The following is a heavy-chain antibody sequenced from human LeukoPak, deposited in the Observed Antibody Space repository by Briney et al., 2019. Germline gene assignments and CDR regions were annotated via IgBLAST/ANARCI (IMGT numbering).Heavy chain of an antibody. Sequence: GGSLRLSCAASGFTFSSYSMNWVRQAPGKGLEWVSSISSSSSYIYYADSVKGRFTISRDNAKNSLYLQMNSLRAEDTAVYYCARRAIRGAIPIYWGQGTLVTVSS. CDR2: ISSSSSYI. CDR3: ARRAIRGAIPIY. CDR1: GFTFSSYS. D-gene: IGHD3-10*01. V-gene: IGHV3-21*01. J-gene: IGHJ4*02.